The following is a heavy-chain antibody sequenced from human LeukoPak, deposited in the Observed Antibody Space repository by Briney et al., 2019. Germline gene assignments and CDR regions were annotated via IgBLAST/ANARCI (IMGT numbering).Heavy chain of an antibody. Sequence: ASVKVSCKASGYTFTSYYIHWVRQAPGQGLEWMGWINPNSGGTNYAQKFQGRVTMTRDTSISTAYMQLSSLRSDDTAVYYCARGPYDHYMDVWGKGTTVTVSS. CDR1: GYTFTSYY. V-gene: IGHV1-2*02. D-gene: IGHD3-22*01. J-gene: IGHJ6*03. CDR2: INPNSGGT. CDR3: ARGPYDHYMDV.